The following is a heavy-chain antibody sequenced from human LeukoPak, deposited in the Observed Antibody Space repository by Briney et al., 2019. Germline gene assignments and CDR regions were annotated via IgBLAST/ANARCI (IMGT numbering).Heavy chain of an antibody. CDR2: ISAYNGNT. Sequence: ASVKVSCKASGYTFTSYGISWVRQAPGQGLEGMGWISAYNGNTNYEQKLQGKVTMTTDTSTGTAYMELRSLRSDDPAMYYCARGTGVVTPSDYWGQGTLVTVSS. CDR1: GYTFTSYG. V-gene: IGHV1-18*01. D-gene: IGHD4-23*01. CDR3: ARGTGVVTPSDY. J-gene: IGHJ4*02.